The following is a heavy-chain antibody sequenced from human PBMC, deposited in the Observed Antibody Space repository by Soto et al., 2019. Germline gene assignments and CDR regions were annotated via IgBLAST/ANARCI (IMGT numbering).Heavy chain of an antibody. CDR1: GGSVISTNFC. V-gene: IGHV4-61*01. CDR3: AREPRYSSGWFYFDN. Sequence: PSETLSLTCTVSGGSVISTNFCFSWIRQPPGKGLEWVAYIYNSGTTSHNPSLKSRVTISIDTSKNQFSLKLTSVTAADTAVYYCAREPRYSSGWFYFDNWGQGTLVTVSS. D-gene: IGHD6-19*01. CDR2: IYNSGTT. J-gene: IGHJ4*02.